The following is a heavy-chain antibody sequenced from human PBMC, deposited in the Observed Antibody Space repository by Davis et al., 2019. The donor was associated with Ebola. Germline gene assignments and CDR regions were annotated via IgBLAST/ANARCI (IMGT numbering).Heavy chain of an antibody. V-gene: IGHV4-39*07. CDR3: ARAEAWLVPAWFDP. Sequence: MPSETLSLTCTVSGGSISSSSYYWGWIRQPPGKGLEWIGSIYYSGSTNYNPSLKSRVTISVDKSKNQFSLKLSSVTAADTAVYYCARAEAWLVPAWFDPWGQGTLVTVSS. CDR2: IYYSGST. D-gene: IGHD6-19*01. J-gene: IGHJ5*02. CDR1: GGSISSSSYY.